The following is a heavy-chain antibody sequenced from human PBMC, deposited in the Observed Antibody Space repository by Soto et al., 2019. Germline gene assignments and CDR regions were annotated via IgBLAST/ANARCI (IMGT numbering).Heavy chain of an antibody. J-gene: IGHJ4*02. CDR3: ARRGSGYEWYHFDS. CDR2: IYYSGST. D-gene: IGHD5-12*01. CDR1: GGSISSDDYY. V-gene: IGHV4-31*03. Sequence: SETLSLTCTVSGGSISSDDYYWSWIRQHPGKGLEWIGYIYYSGSTYYNPSLKSRVTISMDTSKNQFSLNLSSVTAADTAVYYCARRGSGYEWYHFDSWGQGALVTVSS.